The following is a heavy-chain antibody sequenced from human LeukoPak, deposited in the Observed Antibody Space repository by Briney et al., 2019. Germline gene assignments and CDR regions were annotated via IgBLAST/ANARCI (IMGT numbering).Heavy chain of an antibody. D-gene: IGHD6-19*01. CDR3: ARQVSSGFLDWFDP. J-gene: IGHJ5*02. Sequence: SETLSLTCTVSGGSISSSSYYWGWIRQPPGKGLEWIGSIYYSGSTYYNPSLKSRVTISVDTSKNQFSLKLSSVTAADTAVYYCARQVSSGFLDWFDPWGQGTLVTVSS. CDR1: GGSISSSSYY. CDR2: IYYSGST. V-gene: IGHV4-39*01.